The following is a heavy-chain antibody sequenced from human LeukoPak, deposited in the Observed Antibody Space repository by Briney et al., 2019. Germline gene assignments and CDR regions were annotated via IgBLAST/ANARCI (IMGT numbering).Heavy chain of an antibody. J-gene: IGHJ4*02. Sequence: SQTLSLTCAVSGGSFCGYTWSWIRPRPGKGLGWIGEINHSGSTNYNPSLKSRDTISVDTSKNQFSLKLSSVTAADTAVYYCARGRGYCSSTSCYYYDYWGQGTLVTVSS. CDR1: GGSFCGYT. CDR2: INHSGST. CDR3: ARGRGYCSSTSCYYYDY. D-gene: IGHD2-2*03. V-gene: IGHV4-34*01.